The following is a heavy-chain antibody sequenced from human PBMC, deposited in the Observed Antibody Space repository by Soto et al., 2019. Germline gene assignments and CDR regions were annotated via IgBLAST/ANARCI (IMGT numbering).Heavy chain of an antibody. CDR1: GYTFTTYD. J-gene: IGHJ4*02. V-gene: IGHV1-8*01. D-gene: IGHD2-21*02. CDR2: MNPNSGNT. Sequence: QVQLVQSGAEVKKPGASVKVSCKASGYTFTTYDIYWVRQATGQGLEWMGWMNPNSGNTGYAQKFQGRVTMPRNTSISTAYTELSSLTSDDTAVYYCARRTTAWSAADYWGQGTLVTVSS. CDR3: ARRTTAWSAADY.